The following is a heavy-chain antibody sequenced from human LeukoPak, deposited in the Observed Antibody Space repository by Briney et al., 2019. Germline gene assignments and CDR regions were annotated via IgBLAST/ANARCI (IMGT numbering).Heavy chain of an antibody. J-gene: IGHJ6*02. D-gene: IGHD5-18*01. V-gene: IGHV3-30*04. CDR3: ARDRIQLWFLGSSAMDV. Sequence: GRSLRLSCAASGFIFSSYAMHWVRQAPGKGLEWVAMISYDGNNKYYADSVKGRFTISRDNSKNTLYLEMNSLRAGDTAVYYCARDRIQLWFLGSSAMDVWGQGTTVTVSS. CDR1: GFIFSSYA. CDR2: ISYDGNNK.